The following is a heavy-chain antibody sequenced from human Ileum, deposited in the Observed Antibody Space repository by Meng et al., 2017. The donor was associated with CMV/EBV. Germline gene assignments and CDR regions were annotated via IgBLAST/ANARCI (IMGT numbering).Heavy chain of an antibody. CDR1: GYTYTNYG. V-gene: IGHV1-18*04. J-gene: IGHJ1*01. CDR3: ARVTNPEYFEH. CDR2: VSAYDGDT. Sequence: QVHLVQAGAEVKKPGASVKVSCKASGYTYTNYGISWARQAPGQGLEWIGWVSAYDGDTNYAQKVKGRVTMTTDTSTTTAYMELRSLRSDDTAIYYCARVTNPEYFEHWGQGTLVTVSS.